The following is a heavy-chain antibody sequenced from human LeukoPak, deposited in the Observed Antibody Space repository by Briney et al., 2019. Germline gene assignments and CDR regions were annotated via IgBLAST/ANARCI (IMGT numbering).Heavy chain of an antibody. CDR1: RFTFSDYW. D-gene: IGHD3-16*01. V-gene: IGHV3-7*01. CDR3: ARDPDYRGSQPHGYFDY. CDR2: VKRDGSDI. J-gene: IGHJ4*02. Sequence: PGGSLRLSXAASRFTFSDYWMSWVRQAPGKGLEWVAYVKRDGSDIYYVDSVKGRFIISRDNAKNSLYLQMNSLRAEDTAVYYCARDPDYRGSQPHGYFDYWAQGTLVTVSS.